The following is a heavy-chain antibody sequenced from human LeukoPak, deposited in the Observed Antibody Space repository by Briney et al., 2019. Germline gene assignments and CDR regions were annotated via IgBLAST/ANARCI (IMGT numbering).Heavy chain of an antibody. CDR3: ARDFREMATIYYYYYMDV. V-gene: IGHV1-69*13. CDR2: IIPIFGTA. D-gene: IGHD5-24*01. J-gene: IGHJ6*03. CDR1: GGTFSSYA. Sequence: ASVKVSCKASGGTFSSYAISWVRQAPGQGLEWMGGIIPIFGTANYAQKFQGRVTITADESTSTAYMELSSLRSEDTAVYYCARDFREMATIYYYYYMDVWGKGTTVTVSS.